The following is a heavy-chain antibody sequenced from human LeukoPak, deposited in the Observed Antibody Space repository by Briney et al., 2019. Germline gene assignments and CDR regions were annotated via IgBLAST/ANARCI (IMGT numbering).Heavy chain of an antibody. J-gene: IGHJ5*02. CDR2: IGGRGGST. CDR3: GKEGGA. CDR1: GLRFSDFT. D-gene: IGHD3-16*01. V-gene: IGHV3-23*01. Sequence: GGSLRLSCAASGLRFSDFTMTWVRQAPGKGPEWVSAIGGRGGSTYYADSLGGRFTISRDNSKDMLYLQMNSLKVEDTATYYCGKEGGAWGQGTKVTASS.